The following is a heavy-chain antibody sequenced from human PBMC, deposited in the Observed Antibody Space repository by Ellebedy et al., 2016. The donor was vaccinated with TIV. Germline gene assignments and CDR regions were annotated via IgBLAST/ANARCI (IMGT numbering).Heavy chain of an antibody. CDR1: GGSFSGYY. J-gene: IGHJ4*02. CDR2: INHSGST. V-gene: IGHV4-34*01. CDR3: AREDYGGNSAFDY. Sequence: SETLSLTXAVYGGSFSGYYWSWIRQPPGKGLEWIGEINHSGSTNYNPSLKSRVTISVDTSKNQFSLKLSSVTAADTAVYYCAREDYGGNSAFDYWGQGTLVTVSS. D-gene: IGHD4-23*01.